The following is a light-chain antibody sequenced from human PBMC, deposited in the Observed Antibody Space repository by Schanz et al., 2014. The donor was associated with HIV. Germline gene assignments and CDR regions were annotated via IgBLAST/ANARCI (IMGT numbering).Light chain of an antibody. CDR2: GNK. CDR3: AAWDDSLSGHNYV. Sequence: QSVLTQPPSVSGALGQRVTISCSGSRSNIGAGYDVHWYQQLPGTAPKLLIFGNKNRPSGVPDRFSGSKSGTSASLAISGLRSEDEADYYCAAWDDSLSGHNYVFGTGTKLTVL. V-gene: IGLV1-40*01. CDR1: RSNIGAGYD. J-gene: IGLJ1*01.